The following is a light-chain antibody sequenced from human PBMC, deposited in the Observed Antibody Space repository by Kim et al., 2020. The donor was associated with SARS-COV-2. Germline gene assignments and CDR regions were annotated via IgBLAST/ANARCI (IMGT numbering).Light chain of an antibody. CDR1: QTVLYSSNNKNY. CDR2: WAS. CDR3: QQYYSSPVT. J-gene: IGKJ2*01. V-gene: IGKV4-1*01. Sequence: DIVMTQSPYSLAVSLGERASINCQSSQTVLYSSNNKNYLAWYQQKPGQPPKLLIYWASTRESGVPDRFSGSGSGTDFTLTISSLQAEDVAVYYCQQYYSSPVTVGQGTKLEIK.